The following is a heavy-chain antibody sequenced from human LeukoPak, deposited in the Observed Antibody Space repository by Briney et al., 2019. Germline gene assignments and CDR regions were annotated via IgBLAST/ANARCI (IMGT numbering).Heavy chain of an antibody. V-gene: IGHV3-30-3*01. CDR1: GFTFSSYA. Sequence: GGSLTLSCAASGFTFSSYAMHWVRQAPGKGLEWVAVISYDGSNKYYADSVKGRFTISRDNSKNTLYLQMNSLRAEDTAVYYCARDHYSSGWYLTARYGMDVWGQGTTVTVSS. CDR2: ISYDGSNK. J-gene: IGHJ6*02. D-gene: IGHD6-19*01. CDR3: ARDHYSSGWYLTARYGMDV.